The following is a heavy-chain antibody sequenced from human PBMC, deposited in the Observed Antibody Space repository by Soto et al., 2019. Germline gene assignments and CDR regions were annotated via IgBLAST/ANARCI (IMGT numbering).Heavy chain of an antibody. CDR3: AKALGELSPESYDH. Sequence: GGSLRLSCAASGFTFSSYSMNWVRQAPGKGLEWVSSISSSSTYIYYADSVKGRFTISRDNAKNTRYLQMNSLRAEDTAVYYCAKALGELSPESYDHWGQGVLVTVSS. CDR1: GFTFSSYS. CDR2: ISSSSTYI. D-gene: IGHD3-16*02. J-gene: IGHJ4*02. V-gene: IGHV3-21*01.